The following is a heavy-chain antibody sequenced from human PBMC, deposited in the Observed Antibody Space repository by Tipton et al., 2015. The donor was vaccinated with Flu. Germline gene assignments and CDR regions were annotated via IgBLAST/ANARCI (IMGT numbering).Heavy chain of an antibody. CDR1: GYSFTSFW. J-gene: IGHJ6*02. CDR3: ARSLTMSYYYYYGLDV. D-gene: IGHD4/OR15-4a*01. CDR2: IYPGDSDT. V-gene: IGHV5-51*01. Sequence: QLVQSGAEVKKPGESVQISCRASGYSFTSFWIGWVRQVPGKGLEWIGIIYPGDSDTRYSPSFQGRVTISVDKSIRTAYLQWSSLKASDTAVYFCARSLTMSYYYYYGLDVWGQGTTVTVSS.